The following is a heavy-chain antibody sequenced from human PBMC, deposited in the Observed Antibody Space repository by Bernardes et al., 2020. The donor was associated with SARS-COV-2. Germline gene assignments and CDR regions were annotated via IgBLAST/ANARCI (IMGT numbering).Heavy chain of an antibody. Sequence: GGSLRLSCAASGFTFNSYAMHWVRQAPGKGLEWVAGISFDGTNQFYVDSVKGRFTISRDNSKMTLYLQMNTLKLSSVTAADTAVYYCARGDLDYWGQGTLVTVSS. V-gene: IGHV3-30*03. CDR1: GFTFNSYA. CDR3: ARGDLDY. CDR2: ISFDGTNQ. J-gene: IGHJ4*02. D-gene: IGHD2-21*02.